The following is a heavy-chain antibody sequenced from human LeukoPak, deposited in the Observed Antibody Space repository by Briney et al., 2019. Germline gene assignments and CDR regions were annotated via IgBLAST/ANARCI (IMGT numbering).Heavy chain of an antibody. V-gene: IGHV1-18*01. CDR2: ISAYNGNT. CDR1: GYTFTSYG. CDR3: ARDPFYDFWSGYSFTFDY. J-gene: IGHJ4*02. D-gene: IGHD3-3*01. Sequence: ASVKVSCKASGYTFTSYGISWVRQAPGQGLEWMGWISAYNGNTNYAQKLQGRVTMTTDTSTSTAYMELRSLRSDDTAVYYCARDPFYDFWSGYSFTFDYWGQGTLVTVSS.